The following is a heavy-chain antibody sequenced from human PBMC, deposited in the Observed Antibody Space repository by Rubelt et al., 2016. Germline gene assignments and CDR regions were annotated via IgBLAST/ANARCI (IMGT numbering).Heavy chain of an antibody. J-gene: IGHJ5*02. CDR3: ARHVNHNWFDP. CDR1: GYSFTSYW. CDR2: IDPSDSYT. V-gene: IGHV5-10-1*03. Sequence: EVQLVQSGAEVKKPGESLRISCKGSGYSFTSYWISWVRQMPGKGLEWMGRIDPSDSYTNYSPSSQGPVPIPADKSISTAYLQWSSLKASDTAMYYCARHVNHNWFDPWGQGTLVTVSS. D-gene: IGHD1-14*01.